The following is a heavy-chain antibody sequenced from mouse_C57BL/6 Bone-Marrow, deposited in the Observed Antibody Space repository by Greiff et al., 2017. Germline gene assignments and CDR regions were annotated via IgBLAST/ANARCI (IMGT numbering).Heavy chain of an antibody. CDR3: ARGGNYGDYYFDY. Sequence: QVQLQQSVAELVKPGASVKMSCKASGFTFTTYPIEWMKQNHGKSLEWIGNFHPSNDDTKYNEKFKGKATLTAEKSSSAVYLVRSRLAAEYSADYYGARGGNYGDYYFDYWGQGTTLTVS. D-gene: IGHD2-1*01. V-gene: IGHV1-47*01. CDR2: FHPSNDDT. CDR1: GFTFTTYP. J-gene: IGHJ2*01.